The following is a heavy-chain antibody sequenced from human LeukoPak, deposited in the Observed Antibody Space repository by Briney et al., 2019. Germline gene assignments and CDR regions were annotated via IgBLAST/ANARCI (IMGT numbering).Heavy chain of an antibody. Sequence: VASVKVSCKASGYTFTSYGISWVRQAPGQGLEWMGWISAYNGNTNYAQKLQGRVTMTTDTSTSTAYIELRSLRSDDTAVYYCARAYYYDSSGYYYGESFDYWGQGTLVTVSS. CDR1: GYTFTSYG. CDR2: ISAYNGNT. J-gene: IGHJ4*02. D-gene: IGHD3-22*01. CDR3: ARAYYYDSSGYYYGESFDY. V-gene: IGHV1-18*01.